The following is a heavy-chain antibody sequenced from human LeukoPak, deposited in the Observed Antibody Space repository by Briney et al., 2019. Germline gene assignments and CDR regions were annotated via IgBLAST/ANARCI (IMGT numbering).Heavy chain of an antibody. J-gene: IGHJ4*02. D-gene: IGHD6-13*01. Sequence: GGSLRLSCAASGLTFSNSHMHWVRQAPGKRLEWVALISDDGTNKQYGDSANGRFTVSRDNSKNTLDLQMDSLKTEDTAVYYCTTVFQLVSVSDYWGQGTLVTVSS. CDR3: TTVFQLVSVSDY. CDR2: ISDDGTNK. CDR1: GLTFSNSH. V-gene: IGHV3-30*04.